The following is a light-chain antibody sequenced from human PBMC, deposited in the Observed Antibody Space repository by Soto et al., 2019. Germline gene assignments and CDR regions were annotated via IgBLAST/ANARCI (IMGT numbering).Light chain of an antibody. CDR2: GAS. J-gene: IGKJ2*01. CDR3: QQYNNWPLYT. Sequence: EIVMTQSPATLSVSPGERATLTCRASQSVSSSLAWSQQKPGQAPRLLIYGASTRATGIPARFSGSRSGTEFTLTISSLQSEDFAVYYCQQYNNWPLYTFGQGTKLEIK. V-gene: IGKV3-15*01. CDR1: QSVSSS.